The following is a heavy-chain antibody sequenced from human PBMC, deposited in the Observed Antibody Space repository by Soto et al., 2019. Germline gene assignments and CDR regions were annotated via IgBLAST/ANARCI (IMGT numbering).Heavy chain of an antibody. CDR1: GYTFISYY. V-gene: IGHV1-46*03. CDR2: INPSANST. J-gene: IGHJ6*03. D-gene: IGHD2-15*01. CDR3: ARGSGGRSRSPRDYYMGV. Sequence: VASVKVSCKASGYTFISYYMHWVRQAPGQGLEWMGIINPSANSTNYEQKFQGRVTMTRDTSTSTVYMELSSLRSEDTAVYYCARGSGGRSRSPRDYYMGVRGKGTTGTVSS.